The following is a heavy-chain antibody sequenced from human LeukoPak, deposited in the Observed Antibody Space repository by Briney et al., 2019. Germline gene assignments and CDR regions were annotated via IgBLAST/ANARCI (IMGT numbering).Heavy chain of an antibody. D-gene: IGHD2-15*01. V-gene: IGHV1-18*01. CDR1: AYTFTNYG. J-gene: IGHJ3*02. CDR2: INTYNGNT. Sequence: ASVKVSCRASAYTFTNYGISWVRQVPGQGLEWMGWINTYNGNTNYAQKLQGRVTMTTDTSTSTAYMELRSLRSNDTAVYYCARDMLVASDAFETCGQGTMVTVSS. CDR3: ARDMLVASDAFET.